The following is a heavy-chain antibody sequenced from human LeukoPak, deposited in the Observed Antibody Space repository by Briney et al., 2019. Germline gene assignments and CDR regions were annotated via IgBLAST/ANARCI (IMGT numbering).Heavy chain of an antibody. CDR2: IIPIFGAA. CDR1: GGTFTSYA. Sequence: ASVKVSCKASGGTFTSYAISWVRQAPGQGLEWMGGIIPIFGAANYAQKFQGRVTITADKSTSTSYMELSSLRSEDTAVYYCARGSVVTAMVHLEYWGQGTLVTVSS. V-gene: IGHV1-69*06. CDR3: ARGSVVTAMVHLEY. J-gene: IGHJ4*02. D-gene: IGHD2-21*02.